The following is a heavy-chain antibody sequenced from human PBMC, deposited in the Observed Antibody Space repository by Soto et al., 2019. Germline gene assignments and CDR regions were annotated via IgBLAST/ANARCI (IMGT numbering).Heavy chain of an antibody. CDR2: ISGSGAST. CDR1: GFTFSNHA. CDR3: AKVPYSSNYYYHDY. Sequence: GGSLRLSCTASGFTFSNHAMSWVRQAPGKGLEWVSAISGSGASTDYADSVKGRFTISRDNSKNTLYLQLNSVRAEDTAVYYCAKVPYSSNYYYHDYWGQGTLVTVSS. J-gene: IGHJ4*02. D-gene: IGHD1-26*01. V-gene: IGHV3-23*01.